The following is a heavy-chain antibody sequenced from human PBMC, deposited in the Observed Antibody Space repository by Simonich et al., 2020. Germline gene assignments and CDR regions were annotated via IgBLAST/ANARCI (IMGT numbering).Heavy chain of an antibody. CDR2: INPNSGGT. J-gene: IGHJ6*03. CDR1: GYTFTGYY. CDR3: ARDRAARYYYYYYMDV. V-gene: IGHV1-2*02. Sequence: QVQLVQSGAEVKKPGASVKVSCKASGYTFTGYYMHWVRQAPGQGLEWMGWINPNSGGTNYAQKLQGRVTMTRDTSSSTAYMELSRLRSDDTAVYYCARDRAARYYYYYYMDVWGKGTTVTVSS. D-gene: IGHD6-6*01.